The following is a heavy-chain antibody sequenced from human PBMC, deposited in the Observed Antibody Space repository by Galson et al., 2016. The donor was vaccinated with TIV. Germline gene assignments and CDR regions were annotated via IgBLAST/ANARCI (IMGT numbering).Heavy chain of an antibody. CDR2: IFPSDSDT. D-gene: IGHD2-21*01. Sequence: QSGAEVTKTGESLKISCKGSGSNFITYWIGWARQMPGKGLEWMGIIFPSDSDTRYSPSFEGQVTISADKSASTISLQWTSLETSDSGIYYCARRGGSDSPARAFDIWGQGTMVTVSS. CDR1: GSNFITYW. J-gene: IGHJ3*02. CDR3: ARRGGSDSPARAFDI. V-gene: IGHV5-51*01.